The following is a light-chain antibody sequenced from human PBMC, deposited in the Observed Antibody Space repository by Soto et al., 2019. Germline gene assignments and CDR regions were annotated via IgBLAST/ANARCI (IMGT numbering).Light chain of an antibody. CDR2: DTS. V-gene: IGLV7-46*01. CDR3: LLSYNAARV. CDR1: TGAVTSGYY. Sequence: QAVVTQEPSLTVSPGGTVTLTCASSTGAVTSGYYPNWFQQKPGQAPRALIYDTSNKHSWTPARFSGSLLGDKAALTLSGAQPEDEAQYYCLLSYNAARVFGGGTKVTVL. J-gene: IGLJ2*01.